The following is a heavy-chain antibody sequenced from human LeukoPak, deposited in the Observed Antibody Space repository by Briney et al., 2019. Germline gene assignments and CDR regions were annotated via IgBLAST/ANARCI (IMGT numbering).Heavy chain of an antibody. J-gene: IGHJ4*02. CDR2: MDPNSGNT. Sequence: EASVKVSCKASGYTFTSYDINWVRQATGQGLEWMGWMDPNSGNTGYAQKFQGRVTMTRNTSISTAYMELSRLRFDDTAVYYCARDYCSSTSCLFDYWGQGTLVTVSS. CDR3: ARDYCSSTSCLFDY. CDR1: GYTFTSYD. V-gene: IGHV1-8*01. D-gene: IGHD2-2*01.